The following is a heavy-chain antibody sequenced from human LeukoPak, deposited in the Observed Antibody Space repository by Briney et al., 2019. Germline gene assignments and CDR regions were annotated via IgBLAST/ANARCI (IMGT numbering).Heavy chain of an antibody. CDR1: GYTFTSYY. CDR2: INPSGGST. CDR3: ARDKFQVVVAATLGSDP. D-gene: IGHD2-15*01. J-gene: IGHJ5*02. V-gene: IGHV1-46*01. Sequence: ASVKVSCKASGYTFTSYYMHWVRQAPGQGLEWMGIINPSGGSTSYAQKFQGRVTMTRDTSTSTVYMELSSLRSEDTAVYYCARDKFQVVVAATLGSDPWGQGTLVTVSS.